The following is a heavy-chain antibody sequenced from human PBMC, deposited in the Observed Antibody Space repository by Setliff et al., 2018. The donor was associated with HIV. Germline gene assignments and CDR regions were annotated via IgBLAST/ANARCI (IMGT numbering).Heavy chain of an antibody. D-gene: IGHD6-6*01. CDR2: ISSSSRNI. CDR1: GFTFSSYS. CDR3: AKDQRGSSYNWFDP. Sequence: GGSLRLSCAASGFTFSSYSINWVRQAPGKGLEWVSSISSSSRNIYYADSVKGRFTISRDNAKNSLYLQMNSLRAEDTAVYYCAKDQRGSSYNWFDPWGQGTLVTVSS. V-gene: IGHV3-21*01. J-gene: IGHJ5*02.